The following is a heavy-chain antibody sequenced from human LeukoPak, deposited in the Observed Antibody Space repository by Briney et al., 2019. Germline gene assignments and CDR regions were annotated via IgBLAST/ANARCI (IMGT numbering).Heavy chain of an antibody. Sequence: SETLSLTCTVSGGSISSYYWSWIRQPPGKGQEWIGYIYYSGSTNYNPSLKSRVTISVDTSKNQFSLKLSSVTAADTAVYYCARVTTREWFDPWGQGTLVTVSS. CDR2: IYYSGST. CDR3: ARVTTREWFDP. J-gene: IGHJ5*02. D-gene: IGHD4-11*01. V-gene: IGHV4-59*01. CDR1: GGSISSYY.